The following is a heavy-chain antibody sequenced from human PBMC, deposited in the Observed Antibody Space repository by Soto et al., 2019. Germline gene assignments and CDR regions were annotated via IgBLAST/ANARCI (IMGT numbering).Heavy chain of an antibody. CDR2: INVGNGNT. J-gene: IGHJ6*02. V-gene: IGHV1-3*01. CDR3: ARDPFPGGMDV. Sequence: ASVKVSCKASGYTFTGSAMHWVRQAPGQRPEWLGWINVGNGNTRYPQRLEGRVSITRDTSASTAYMELSSLRSEDTAAYYCARDPFPGGMDVWGQGTTVTVSS. CDR1: GYTFTGSA. D-gene: IGHD3-10*01.